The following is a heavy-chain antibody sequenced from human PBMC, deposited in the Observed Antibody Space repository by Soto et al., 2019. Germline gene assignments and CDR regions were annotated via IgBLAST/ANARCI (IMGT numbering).Heavy chain of an antibody. V-gene: IGHV1-69*12. CDR3: VRVVAIPGSPDN. CDR1: GGTFSSYA. D-gene: IGHD2-15*01. J-gene: IGHJ4*02. CDR2: IVPIVDTS. Sequence: QVQLVQSGAEVRQPASSVKVSCKTSGGTFSSYAISWVRQSPGQGLEGMGGIVPIVDTSTYAQKFQGRVTIPADESTSTVYMELSRLRSDDTAVYYCVRVVAIPGSPDNWGQGTLVTVSS.